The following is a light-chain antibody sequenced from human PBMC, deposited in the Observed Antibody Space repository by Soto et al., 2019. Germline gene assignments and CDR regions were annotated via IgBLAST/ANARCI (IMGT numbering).Light chain of an antibody. Sequence: DVRMTRWPATLSACVGDRVAITCRASQSISSWLAWYQQKPGKAPKLLIYDASSLESGVPSRFSGSQSGTEFTLSISSLQPDDFATYYCQQYNSYWTFGQGTKVDIK. CDR3: QQYNSYWT. J-gene: IGKJ1*01. CDR1: QSISSW. CDR2: DAS. V-gene: IGKV1-5*01.